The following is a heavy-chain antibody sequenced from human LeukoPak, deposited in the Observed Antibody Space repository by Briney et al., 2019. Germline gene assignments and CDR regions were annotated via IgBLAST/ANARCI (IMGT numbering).Heavy chain of an antibody. CDR3: AKDHSYSSSSQGSHYFDY. J-gene: IGHJ4*02. Sequence: GSLRLSCAASGFTFSSYAMSWVRQAPGKGLEWVSAISGSGGSTYYADSVKGRFTISRDNSKNTLYLQMNSLRAEDTAVYYCAKDHSYSSSSQGSHYFDYWGQGTLVTVSS. V-gene: IGHV3-23*01. CDR2: ISGSGGST. D-gene: IGHD6-6*01. CDR1: GFTFSSYA.